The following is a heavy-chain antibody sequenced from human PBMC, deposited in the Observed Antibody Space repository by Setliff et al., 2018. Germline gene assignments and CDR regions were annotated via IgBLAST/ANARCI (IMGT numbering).Heavy chain of an antibody. D-gene: IGHD3-3*01. V-gene: IGHV4-4*07. CDR3: ARTTHYDFWSGYLY. J-gene: IGHJ4*02. CDR2: IYATEST. Sequence: SETLSLTCTVSGDSISNYYWNWIRQPAGKGLEWIGRIYATESTKYNPSLKSRVTLSIDTSKNQFSLKLSSVTAADTAVYFCARTTHYDFWSGYLYWGQGTLVTVSS. CDR1: GDSISNYY.